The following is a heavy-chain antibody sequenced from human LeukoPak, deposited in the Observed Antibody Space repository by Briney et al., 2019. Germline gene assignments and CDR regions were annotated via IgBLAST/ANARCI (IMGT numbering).Heavy chain of an antibody. CDR2: ISGSGDST. V-gene: IGHV3-23*01. CDR1: GFTFSSYV. Sequence: GGSLRLSCAASGFTFSSYVMSWVRQAPGKGLEWVSGISGSGDSTFYADSVKGRFTISRDNSKNTVFLQMNSLGAEDTAVYYCAKGLVPAAILVDYWGQGTLVTVSS. J-gene: IGHJ4*02. D-gene: IGHD2-2*02. CDR3: AKGLVPAAILVDY.